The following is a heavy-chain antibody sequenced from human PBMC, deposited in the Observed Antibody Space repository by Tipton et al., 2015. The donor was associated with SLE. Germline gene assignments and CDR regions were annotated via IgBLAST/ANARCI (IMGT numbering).Heavy chain of an antibody. CDR3: AREGPGGNSYGYRF. Sequence: TLSLTCTVSGDSISNYYWSWIRQSAGKGLEWMGRFYPGGTTSYNPSFKSRVTMSADTSKNQFSLKLNSVTAADTAVYYCAREGPGGNSYGYRFWGQGILVTVSS. CDR2: FYPGGTT. D-gene: IGHD5-18*01. J-gene: IGHJ4*02. CDR1: GDSISNYY. V-gene: IGHV4-4*07.